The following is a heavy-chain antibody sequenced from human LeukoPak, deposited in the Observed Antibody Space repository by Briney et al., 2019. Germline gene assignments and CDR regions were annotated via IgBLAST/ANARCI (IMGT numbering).Heavy chain of an antibody. CDR1: GGSISNYY. D-gene: IGHD6-13*01. J-gene: IGHJ5*02. V-gene: IGHV4-59*01. Sequence: SETLSLTCTVSGGSISNYYWSWIRQPPGKGLEWIGYIYYSGSTNYNPSLKSRVTISVDTSKNQFSLKVNSVTAADTAVYYCARAYSSSWYFNWFDPWGQGTQVTVSS. CDR3: ARAYSSSWYFNWFDP. CDR2: IYYSGST.